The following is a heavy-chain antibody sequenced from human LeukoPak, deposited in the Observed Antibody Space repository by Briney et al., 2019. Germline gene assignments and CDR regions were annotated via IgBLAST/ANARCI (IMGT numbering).Heavy chain of an antibody. V-gene: IGHV3-7*03. Sequence: GGSLRLSCAASGFTFSTYWMSWVRQAPGKGLEWVANIKQDGSEKYYVDSVKGRFTISRDSAKKSLYLQMNSLKAEDTAVYYCTRVVLVGTTYSYFDYWGQGTLVTVSS. J-gene: IGHJ4*02. CDR3: TRVVLVGTTYSYFDY. CDR1: GFTFSTYW. D-gene: IGHD1-26*01. CDR2: IKQDGSEK.